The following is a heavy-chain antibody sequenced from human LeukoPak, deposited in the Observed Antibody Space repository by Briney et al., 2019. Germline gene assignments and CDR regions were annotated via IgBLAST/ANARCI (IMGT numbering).Heavy chain of an antibody. CDR2: INSDGSST. J-gene: IGHJ4*02. D-gene: IGHD6-19*01. CDR1: GFTFSSYW. V-gene: IGHV3-74*01. Sequence: GGSLRLSCAASGFTFSSYWMHWVRHAPGKGLVWASRINSDGSSTSYADSVKGRFTISRDNAKNTLYLQMNGLRAEDTAVYYCARGARRIAVAAPDYWGQGTLVTVSS. CDR3: ARGARRIAVAAPDY.